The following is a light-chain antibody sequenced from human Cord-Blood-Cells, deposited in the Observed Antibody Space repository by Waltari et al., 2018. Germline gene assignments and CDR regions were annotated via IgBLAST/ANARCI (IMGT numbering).Light chain of an antibody. CDR1: QSVSSN. Sequence: EIVMTQSPATLSVSPGERATLSCRASQSVSSNLAWYQQKPGQAPRLLIYGASTRATCIPGRFSGSGSGKEFNLTISSLQSEDFAVYYWQEYKNWPSFTFGPGTKVDIK. J-gene: IGKJ3*01. CDR3: QEYKNWPSFT. CDR2: GAS. V-gene: IGKV3-15*01.